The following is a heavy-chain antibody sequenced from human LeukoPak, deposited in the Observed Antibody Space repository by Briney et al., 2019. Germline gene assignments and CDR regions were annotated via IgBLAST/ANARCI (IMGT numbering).Heavy chain of an antibody. CDR3: AKDRSHNSVRREYFQH. Sequence: GGSLRLSCAASGFTFSSYSMNWVRQAPGKGLEWVSSISSSSSYIYYADSVKGRFTISRDNTKNSLYLQMNSLRAEDTAVYYCAKDRSHNSVRREYFQHWGQGTLVTVSS. CDR1: GFTFSSYS. CDR2: ISSSSSYI. J-gene: IGHJ1*01. D-gene: IGHD2/OR15-2a*01. V-gene: IGHV3-21*01.